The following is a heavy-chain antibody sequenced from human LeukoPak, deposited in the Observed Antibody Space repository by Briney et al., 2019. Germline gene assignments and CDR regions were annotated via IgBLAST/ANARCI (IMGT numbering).Heavy chain of an antibody. V-gene: IGHV4-59*01. CDR2: IYYSGST. J-gene: IGHJ6*02. CDR1: GGSISSYY. CDR3: ARDGPIGQYXYGMDV. Sequence: SETLSLTCTVSGGSISSYYWSWIRQPPGKGLEWIGYIYYSGSTNYNPSLKSRVTISVDTSKNQFSLKLSSVTAADTAVYYCARDGPIGQYXYGMDVWGQGTTVTVSS.